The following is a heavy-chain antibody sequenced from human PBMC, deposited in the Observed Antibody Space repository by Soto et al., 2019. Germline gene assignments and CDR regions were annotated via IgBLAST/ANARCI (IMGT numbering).Heavy chain of an antibody. J-gene: IGHJ5*02. CDR3: VRERVPDGIHHNWFDP. CDR2: IYHSGST. V-gene: IGHV4-30-2*05. D-gene: IGHD2-2*02. CDR1: GGSISSGVYS. Sequence: SEPLSLTCAVSGGSISSGVYSCSCIRQPPGKGLEWIGYIYHSGSTYYNPSLKNQVTISLDLSKNQFSLKLNSVTAADTAAYYCVRERVPDGIHHNWFDPWGQGTPVTVSS.